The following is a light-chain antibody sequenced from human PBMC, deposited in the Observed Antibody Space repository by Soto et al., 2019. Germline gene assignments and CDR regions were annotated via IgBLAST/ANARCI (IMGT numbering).Light chain of an antibody. J-gene: IGKJ4*01. CDR1: QGISSY. Sequence: IQLTQSPSSLSASVGDRVTITCRASQGISSYLAWYQQKPGKAPKLLIYAASTLQSGVPSRFSGSGSGTDFTLTISSLQPEDFATYYCQQLNSYLPLTFGGGTKVGIK. CDR3: QQLNSYLPLT. V-gene: IGKV1-9*01. CDR2: AAS.